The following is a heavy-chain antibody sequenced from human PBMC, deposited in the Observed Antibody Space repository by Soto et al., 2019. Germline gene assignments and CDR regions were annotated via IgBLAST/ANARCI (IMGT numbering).Heavy chain of an antibody. J-gene: IGHJ4*02. V-gene: IGHV2-5*02. Sequence: QITLKESGPTLVKPTQTLTLTCTFSGFSLSTSGVGVGWIRQPPGKALEWLAIIYWDDEKRYSPSLKTRLTVTKDTSINQVVLTMTNVDPVDTATYYCAHRAYFDSGKQFDYWGQGTLVSVSS. CDR2: IYWDDEK. D-gene: IGHD3-10*01. CDR1: GFSLSTSGVG. CDR3: AHRAYFDSGKQFDY.